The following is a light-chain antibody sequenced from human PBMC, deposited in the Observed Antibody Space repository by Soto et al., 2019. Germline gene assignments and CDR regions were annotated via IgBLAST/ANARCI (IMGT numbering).Light chain of an antibody. V-gene: IGLV3-21*04. Sequence: SYELTQPPSVSVAPGKTARITWGGNNIGSKSVHWYQQKAGQAPILAMYYDSGRPSGIPERFSGSNSGNTATLTISTVEAGDEADYYCQVWDISSNHVVFGGGTKLTVL. CDR1: NIGSKS. J-gene: IGLJ2*01. CDR3: QVWDISSNHVV. CDR2: YDS.